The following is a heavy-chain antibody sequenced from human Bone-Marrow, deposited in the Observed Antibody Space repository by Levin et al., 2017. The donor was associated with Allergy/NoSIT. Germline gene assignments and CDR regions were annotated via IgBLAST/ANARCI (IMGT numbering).Heavy chain of an antibody. CDR1: GFTFSSYW. V-gene: IGHV3-74*01. CDR2: INNDGSRT. CDR3: ARGEWETTLWRDFDY. D-gene: IGHD1-26*01. J-gene: IGHJ4*02. Sequence: GESLKISCAASGFTFSSYWMHWVRQAPGKGLVWVSRINNDGSRTSYADSVKGRFTISRDNAKNALYLQMNSLRAEDTAVYYCARGEWETTLWRDFDYWGQGTLVTVSS.